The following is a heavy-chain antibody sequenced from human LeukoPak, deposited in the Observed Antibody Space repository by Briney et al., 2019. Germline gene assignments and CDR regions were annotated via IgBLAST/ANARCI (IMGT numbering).Heavy chain of an antibody. D-gene: IGHD3-10*01. V-gene: IGHV4-59*01. CDR1: GGSISSYY. CDR3: ARSISPYYYGSGSYYNYYMDV. CDR2: IYYSGST. J-gene: IGHJ6*03. Sequence: PSGTLSLTCTVSGGSISSYYWSWIRQPPGKGLEWIGYIYYSGSTNYNPSLKSRVTISVDTSKNQFSLKLSSVTAADTAVYYCARSISPYYYGSGSYYNYYMDVWGKGTTVTISS.